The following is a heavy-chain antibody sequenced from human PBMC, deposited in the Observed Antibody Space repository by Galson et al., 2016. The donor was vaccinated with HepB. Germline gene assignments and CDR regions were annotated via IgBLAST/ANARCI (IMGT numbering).Heavy chain of an antibody. J-gene: IGHJ3*02. V-gene: IGHV1-18*01. D-gene: IGHD2-2*01. CDR3: ARVVPAAIGAFDI. Sequence: SCKASGYTFSDYGISWVRQAPGQGLEWMGRISAYNAYTNYGEKLQGRVTVPTDTSTSTAYMELRSLRSDDTAVYYCARVVPAAIGAFDIWGQGTMVTVSS. CDR1: GYTFSDYG. CDR2: ISAYNAYT.